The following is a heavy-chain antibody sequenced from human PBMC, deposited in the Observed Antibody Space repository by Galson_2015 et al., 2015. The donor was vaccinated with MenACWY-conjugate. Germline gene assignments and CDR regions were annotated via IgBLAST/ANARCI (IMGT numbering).Heavy chain of an antibody. CDR3: GRISYDGMDY. V-gene: IGHV3-7*03. CDR1: GFTFESYR. Sequence: SLRLSCAGSGFTFESYRMNWVRQAPGKGLEWVANINRNGVGTFYADSVKGRFAISKDNSENSLYLQMNRLTAADTAIYYCGRISYDGMDYWGQGSLVTVSS. J-gene: IGHJ4*02. CDR2: INRNGVGT. D-gene: IGHD3-3*01.